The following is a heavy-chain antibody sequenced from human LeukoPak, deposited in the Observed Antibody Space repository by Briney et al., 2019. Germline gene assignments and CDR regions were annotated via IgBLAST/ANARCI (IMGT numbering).Heavy chain of an antibody. CDR3: ARGGYYGSGNDFRFDP. J-gene: IGHJ5*02. CDR2: IYYSGST. D-gene: IGHD3-10*01. Sequence: SETLSLTCTVSGGSISSYYWSWIRQPPGKGLEWIGDIYYSGSTNYNPSLKSRVTISVDTSKNQFSLKLSSVTAADTAIYYCARGGYYGSGNDFRFDPWGQGTLVTVSS. CDR1: GGSISSYY. V-gene: IGHV4-59*01.